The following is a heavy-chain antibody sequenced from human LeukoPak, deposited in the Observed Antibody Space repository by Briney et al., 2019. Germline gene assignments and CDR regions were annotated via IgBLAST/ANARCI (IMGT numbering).Heavy chain of an antibody. V-gene: IGHV3-9*01. D-gene: IGHD3-22*01. CDR3: AKTGGRYYDSSGYYAY. J-gene: IGHJ4*02. CDR1: GFTFDDYA. Sequence: PGRSLRLSCAASGFTFDDYAMHWVRQAPGKGLEWVSGISWNSGSIGYADSVKGRFTISRDNAKNSLYLQMNSLRAEDTALYYCAKTGGRYYDSSGYYAYWGQGTLVTVSS. CDR2: ISWNSGSI.